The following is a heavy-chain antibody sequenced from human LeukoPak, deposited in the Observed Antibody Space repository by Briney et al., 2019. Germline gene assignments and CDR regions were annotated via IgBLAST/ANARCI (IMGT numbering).Heavy chain of an antibody. Sequence: PGGSLRLSCAASGFTFSSYGMSWVRQAPGKGLEWVSAISGSGGSTYYADSVKGRFTISRDNSKNTLSLQMNSLRAEDTAVFYCAKGQTGSSIDYWGQGTLVTVSS. V-gene: IGHV3-23*01. CDR3: AKGQTGSSIDY. J-gene: IGHJ4*02. D-gene: IGHD1-26*01. CDR2: ISGSGGST. CDR1: GFTFSSYG.